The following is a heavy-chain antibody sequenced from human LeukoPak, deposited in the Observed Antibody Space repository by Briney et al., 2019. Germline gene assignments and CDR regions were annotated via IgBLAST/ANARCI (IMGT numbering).Heavy chain of an antibody. CDR2: IYASGST. V-gene: IGHV4-4*07. J-gene: IGHJ4*02. CDR3: ASGGRFPDS. D-gene: IGHD3-16*01. CDR1: GGSITNYY. Sequence: KPSETLSLTCTVSGGSITNYYWSWIRQPAGKGLEWIGRIYASGSTNYNPSLKSRVTMSVDSSKNQFSLNLSSVTAADTAVYYCASGGRFPDSWGQGTLVTVSS.